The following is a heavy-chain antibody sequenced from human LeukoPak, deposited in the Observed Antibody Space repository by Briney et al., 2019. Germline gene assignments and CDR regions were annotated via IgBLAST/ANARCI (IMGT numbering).Heavy chain of an antibody. D-gene: IGHD1-26*01. CDR3: AKDRTVGASYWYFDL. CDR2: ISSRGSGGNT. J-gene: IGHJ2*01. CDR1: GVTLSTYA. V-gene: IGHV3-23*01. Sequence: PGGSLRLSCAASGVTLSTYAMSWAREAPGRGLEWVSGISSRGSGGNTYYADSVKGRFTISRDSSKNTLFLHMNSLRVEDTAIYYCAKDRTVGASYWYFDLGARGPLHTVS.